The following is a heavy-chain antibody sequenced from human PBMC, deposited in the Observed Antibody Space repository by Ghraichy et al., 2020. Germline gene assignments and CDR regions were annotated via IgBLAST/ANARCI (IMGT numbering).Heavy chain of an antibody. CDR2: ISGSGATT. J-gene: IGHJ4*02. CDR3: AKDPIFKGTIAGFFDY. V-gene: IGHV3-23*01. CDR1: GFTFSSYA. D-gene: IGHD1-1*01. Sequence: GGSLRLSCAASGFTFSSYAMSWVRQAPGKGLEWVSTISGSGATTYYADSVKGRFTISRDNSKNTLYLQMNSLRAEDTAVYYCAKDPIFKGTIAGFFDYWGQGTLVTVSS.